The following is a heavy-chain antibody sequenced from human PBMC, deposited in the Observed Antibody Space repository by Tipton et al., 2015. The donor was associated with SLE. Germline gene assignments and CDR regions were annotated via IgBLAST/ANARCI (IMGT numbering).Heavy chain of an antibody. CDR2: IYHSGST. CDR3: ASSSSSWLDAEYFQH. J-gene: IGHJ1*01. CDR1: GGSISSGGYS. Sequence: LRLSCAVSGGSISSGGYSWSWIRQPPGKGLEWIGYIYHSGSTYYNPSLKSRVTISVDRSKNQFSLKLSSVTAADTAVYYCASSSSSWLDAEYFQHWGQGTLVIVSS. D-gene: IGHD6-13*01. V-gene: IGHV4-30-2*01.